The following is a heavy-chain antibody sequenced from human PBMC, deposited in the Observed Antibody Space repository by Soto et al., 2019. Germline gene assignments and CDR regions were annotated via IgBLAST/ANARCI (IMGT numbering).Heavy chain of an antibody. CDR3: AKDRAVYYDSSGDYYYYYGMDV. V-gene: IGHV3-30*18. J-gene: IGHJ6*02. D-gene: IGHD3-22*01. Sequence: GGSLRLSCAASGFTFSSYGMHWVRQAPGKGLEWVAVISYDGSNKYYADSVKGRFTISRDNSKNTLYLQMNSLRAEDTAVYYCAKDRAVYYDSSGDYYYYYGMDVWGQGTTVTFSS. CDR1: GFTFSSYG. CDR2: ISYDGSNK.